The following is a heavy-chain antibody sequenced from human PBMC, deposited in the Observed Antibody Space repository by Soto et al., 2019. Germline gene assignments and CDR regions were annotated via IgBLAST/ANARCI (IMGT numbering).Heavy chain of an antibody. CDR3: ARSKFDGLFPLNY. CDR1: GGSISGSIYY. CDR2: FYYNGSP. V-gene: IGHV4-39*01. Sequence: SETLSLTCTVSGGSISGSIYYWAWIRQPPGKGLEWIGSFYYNGSPYYNPSLKSRVTISLDTSKNQFSLKLSSVTAADTAVYYCARSKFDGLFPLNYWGQGTLVTVS. J-gene: IGHJ4*02. D-gene: IGHD3-10*01.